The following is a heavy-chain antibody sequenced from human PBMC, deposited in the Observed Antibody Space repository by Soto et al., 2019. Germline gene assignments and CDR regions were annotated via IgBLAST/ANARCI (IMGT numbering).Heavy chain of an antibody. CDR2: VDHRGST. V-gene: IGHV4-34*01. Sequence: SETLSLTCVVSGESFSGYYWSWIRQTPGMGLEWIGEVDHRGSTTYNPSLKNRASISIDSSKNLFSLELTSVTAADTALYFCASYEYGISPNVVDVWGQRTRVKVSS. D-gene: IGHD5-12*01. CDR3: ASYEYGISPNVVDV. J-gene: IGHJ6*02. CDR1: GESFSGYY.